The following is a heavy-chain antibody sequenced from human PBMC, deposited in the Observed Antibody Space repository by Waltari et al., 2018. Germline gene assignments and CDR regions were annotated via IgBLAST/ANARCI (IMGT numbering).Heavy chain of an antibody. D-gene: IGHD6-19*01. J-gene: IGHJ4*02. CDR3: AREGGYSSGWGDYFDY. CDR2: ISRSSSYI. CDR1: GFTFSSYS. V-gene: IGHV3-21*01. Sequence: EVQLVESGGGLVKPGGSLRLSCAASGFTFSSYSMNWVRQAPGKGLEWVSSISRSSSYIYYADSVKGRVTITRDNAKNSLYLQMNSLRAEDTAVYYCAREGGYSSGWGDYFDYWGQGTLVTVSS.